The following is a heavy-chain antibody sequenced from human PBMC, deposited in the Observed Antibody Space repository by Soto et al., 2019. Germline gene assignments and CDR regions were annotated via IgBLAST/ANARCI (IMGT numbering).Heavy chain of an antibody. CDR2: FMPILGSA. CDR3: ARGNAFDI. CDR1: GGTFSSFT. Sequence: SVKVSCKASGGTFSSFTVNWVRQAPGQGLEWMGGFMPILGSANYAQKFQGRVTIIADESTNTGYLELSSLRSEDTAVYYCARGNAFDIWGQGTVVTVSS. V-gene: IGHV1-69*13. J-gene: IGHJ3*02.